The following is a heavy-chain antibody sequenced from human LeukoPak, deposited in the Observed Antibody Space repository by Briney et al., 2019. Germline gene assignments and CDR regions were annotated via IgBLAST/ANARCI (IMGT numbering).Heavy chain of an antibody. CDR2: TNPSGGST. CDR3: ARAYGDYNWFDP. Sequence: ASVKVSCKASGYTFTSYYMHWVRQAPGQGLEWMGITNPSGGSTSYAQKFQGRVTMTRDTSTSTVYMELSSLRSEDTAVYYCARAYGDYNWFDPWGQGTLVTVSS. D-gene: IGHD4-17*01. J-gene: IGHJ5*02. V-gene: IGHV1-46*01. CDR1: GYTFTSYY.